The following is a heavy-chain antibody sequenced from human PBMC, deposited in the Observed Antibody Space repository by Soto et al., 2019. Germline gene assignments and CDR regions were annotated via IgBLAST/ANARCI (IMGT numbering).Heavy chain of an antibody. Sequence: GESLKISCKGSGYSFTSYWIGWVRQMPGKGLEWMAIIYPGDSDTRYSPSFQGQVTISADKSISTAYLQWSSLKASDTAMYYCARYSTKPKTVNTRSRYYYYYGMDVWGQGTPVTVSS. CDR2: IYPGDSDT. V-gene: IGHV5-51*01. D-gene: IGHD2-21*01. CDR1: GYSFTSYW. CDR3: ARYSTKPKTVNTRSRYYYYYGMDV. J-gene: IGHJ6*02.